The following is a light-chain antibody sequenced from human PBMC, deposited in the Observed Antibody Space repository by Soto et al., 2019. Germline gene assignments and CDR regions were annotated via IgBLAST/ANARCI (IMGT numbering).Light chain of an antibody. V-gene: IGKV3-11*01. J-gene: IGKJ4*01. CDR2: DAS. CDR1: PSVRNS. CDR3: QQYNSYPLT. Sequence: ESVLAQSPATLSWSPAERDTLSCMASPSVRNSLAWYQHKPGQAPRLLIYDASNRATGIPARFSGSGSGTDFTLTISSLQPEDFATYYCQQYNSYPLTFGGGTKVDI.